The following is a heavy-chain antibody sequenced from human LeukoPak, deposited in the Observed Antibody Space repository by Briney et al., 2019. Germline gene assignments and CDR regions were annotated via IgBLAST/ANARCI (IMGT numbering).Heavy chain of an antibody. CDR3: ARGYGDYEGFDY. CDR2: IIPIFGTA. CDR1: GGTLSSYA. D-gene: IGHD4-17*01. J-gene: IGHJ4*02. V-gene: IGHV1-69*06. Sequence: GASVKVSCEASGGTLSSYAISWVRPAPGQRLGWMGGIIPIFGTANYAQKLQGRVTLTADKSTSTAYMELSSLRSEDTAVYYCARGYGDYEGFDYWGQGTLVTVSS.